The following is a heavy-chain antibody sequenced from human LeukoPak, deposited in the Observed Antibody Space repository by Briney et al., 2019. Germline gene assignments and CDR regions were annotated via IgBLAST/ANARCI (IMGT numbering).Heavy chain of an antibody. CDR3: ARHSDSSVYVENPIDY. D-gene: IGHD3-22*01. V-gene: IGHV3-66*02. CDR1: GFSVSTNY. CDR2: IYRGGST. Sequence: GGSLRLSCAASGFSVSTNYMSWVRQAPGKGLEWVSVIYRGGSTDYAESVKGRFTTSIDTSKKTLYLQMNSLRVENTAVYYCARHSDSSVYVENPIDYWGQGTLVTVSS. J-gene: IGHJ4*02.